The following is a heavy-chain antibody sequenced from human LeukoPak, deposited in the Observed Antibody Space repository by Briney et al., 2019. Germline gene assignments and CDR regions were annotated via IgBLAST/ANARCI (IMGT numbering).Heavy chain of an antibody. CDR3: ARGAERDYGFYDY. Sequence: ASQTLSLTCTVSGGSISSGGYYWSWLRQHPGKGLEWIGYIYYSGSTYYNPSLKSRVTISVDTSKNQFSLKLSSVTAADTAVYYCARGAERDYGFYDYWGQGTLVTVSS. V-gene: IGHV4-31*03. CDR2: IYYSGST. D-gene: IGHD4-17*01. CDR1: GGSISSGGYY. J-gene: IGHJ4*02.